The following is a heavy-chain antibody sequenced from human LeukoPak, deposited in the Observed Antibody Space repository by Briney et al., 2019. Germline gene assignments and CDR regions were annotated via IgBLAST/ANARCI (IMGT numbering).Heavy chain of an antibody. CDR1: GGSISSYY. V-gene: IGHV4-59*01. D-gene: IGHD3-22*01. J-gene: IGHJ3*02. CDR2: IYYSGST. CDR3: ARDYYDSSENAFDI. Sequence: PSETLSLTCTVSGGSISSYYWSWIRQPPGKGLEWTGYIYYSGSTNYNPSLKSRVTISVDTSKNQFSLKLSSVTAADTAVYYCARDYYDSSENAFDIWGQGTMVTVSP.